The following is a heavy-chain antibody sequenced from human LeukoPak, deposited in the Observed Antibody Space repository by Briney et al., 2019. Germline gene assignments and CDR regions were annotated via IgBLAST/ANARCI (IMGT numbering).Heavy chain of an antibody. CDR1: GFSFSRYN. CDR3: ARDDWYSGYDFDS. J-gene: IGHJ4*02. Sequence: PGGSLRLSCAASGFSFSRYNMNWVRQAPGKGLEWVSYIGTSNTKYYADSVKGRFTISRDNGKNSVYLQMSSLRSEDAAVYYCARDDWYSGYDFDSWGQGTLVTVSS. V-gene: IGHV3-48*01. CDR2: IGTSNTK. D-gene: IGHD5-12*01.